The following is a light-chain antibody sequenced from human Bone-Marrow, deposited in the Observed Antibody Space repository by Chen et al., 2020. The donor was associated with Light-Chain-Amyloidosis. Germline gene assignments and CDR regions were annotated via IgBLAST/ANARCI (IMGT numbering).Light chain of an antibody. V-gene: IGLV2-14*01. CDR2: EVT. Sequence: QSALTPPASVSGSARQSLTISCTGTSCDVGGDNHVSWYQQHPDKAPKLMIYEVTNRPSWVPDRFSGSKSDNTASLTISGLQTEDEADYFCSSYTITNTLVFGSGTRVTVL. J-gene: IGLJ1*01. CDR3: SSYTITNTLV. CDR1: SCDVGGDNH.